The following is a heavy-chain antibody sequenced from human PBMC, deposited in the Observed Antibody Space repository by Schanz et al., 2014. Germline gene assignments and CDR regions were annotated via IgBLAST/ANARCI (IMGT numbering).Heavy chain of an antibody. CDR1: GYTFVSYS. V-gene: IGHV1-46*01. CDR2: INPSGGGT. Sequence: QVQLVQSGAEVKKPGASVKVSCKASGYTFVSYSMHWVRQAPGQGLEWMGIINPSGGGTSYALRFQDRVTMTRDTSTSTVYMELSSRRSEDTAVYYCARGGYSSGWYDRDIARFDYWGQGTRVTVSS. D-gene: IGHD6-19*01. CDR3: ARGGYSSGWYDRDIARFDY. J-gene: IGHJ4*02.